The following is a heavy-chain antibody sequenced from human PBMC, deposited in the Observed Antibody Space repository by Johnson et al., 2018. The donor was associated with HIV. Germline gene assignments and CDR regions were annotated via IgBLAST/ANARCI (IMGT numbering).Heavy chain of an antibody. D-gene: IGHD1-26*01. CDR2: ISYDGSNK. V-gene: IGHV3-30-3*01. CDR1: GFTFSSYA. Sequence: GGVVQPGRSLRLSCAASGFTFSSYAMHWVRQAPGKGLEWVAVISYDGSNKYYADSVKGRFTISRDNSKNTLYLQMNSLRAEDTAVYYCAIIPPGGAGKGADAFDIWGQGTMVTVSS. J-gene: IGHJ3*02. CDR3: AIIPPGGAGKGADAFDI.